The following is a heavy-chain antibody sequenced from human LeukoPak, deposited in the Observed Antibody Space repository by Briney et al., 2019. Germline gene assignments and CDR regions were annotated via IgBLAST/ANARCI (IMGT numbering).Heavy chain of an antibody. D-gene: IGHD3-3*01. CDR1: GFTFSTYA. CDR3: AKDQAVIIKYYFDY. V-gene: IGHV3-23*01. J-gene: IGHJ4*02. Sequence: GGSLRLSCAASGFTFSTYAMSWVRQAPGKGLEWVSAISASGGNTYYADSVKGRFTISRDNSNNTLYLQLNSLKAEDTAVYYCAKDQAVIIKYYFDYWGQGTLVTVSS. CDR2: ISASGGNT.